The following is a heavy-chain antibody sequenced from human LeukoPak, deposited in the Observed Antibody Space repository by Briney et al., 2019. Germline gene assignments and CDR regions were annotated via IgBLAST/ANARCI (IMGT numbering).Heavy chain of an antibody. J-gene: IGHJ4*02. Sequence: PSETLSLTCTVSGGSISSYYWSWIRQPPGKGLEWIGYVFYSGDTNYNPSLKSRVTISLDTSKNQFSLNLTSVTAADTAMYYCARHGRNSGAPNYWGQGTLVTVSS. CDR3: ARHGRNSGAPNY. D-gene: IGHD6-19*01. CDR1: GGSISSYY. CDR2: VFYSGDT. V-gene: IGHV4-59*08.